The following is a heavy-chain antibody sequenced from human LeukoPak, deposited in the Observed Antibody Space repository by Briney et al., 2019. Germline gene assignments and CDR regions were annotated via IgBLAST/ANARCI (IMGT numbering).Heavy chain of an antibody. CDR2: IYYSGST. D-gene: IGHD3-22*01. CDR3: ARQNYYDSSGYPPSIYFDY. J-gene: IGHJ4*02. V-gene: IGHV4-59*08. Sequence: SETLSLTCAVYGGSFSGYYWSWIRQPPGKGLEWIGYIYYSGSTNYNPSLKSRVTISVDTSKNQFSLKLSSVTAADTAVYYCARQNYYDSSGYPPSIYFDYWGQGTLVTVSS. CDR1: GGSFSGYY.